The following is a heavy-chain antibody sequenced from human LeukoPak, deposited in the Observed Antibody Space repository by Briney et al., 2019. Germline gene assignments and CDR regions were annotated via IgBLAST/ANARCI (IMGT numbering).Heavy chain of an antibody. Sequence: GASVKVSCKASGYTFTSYDINWVRQATGQGLEWIGWMNPNSGNTGYAQKFQGRVTITRNTSISTAYMELSSLRSEDTAVYYCARGLQVTTYYYMDVWGKGTTVTVSS. CDR1: GYTFTSYD. CDR2: MNPNSGNT. J-gene: IGHJ6*03. V-gene: IGHV1-8*03. D-gene: IGHD4-11*01. CDR3: ARGLQVTTYYYMDV.